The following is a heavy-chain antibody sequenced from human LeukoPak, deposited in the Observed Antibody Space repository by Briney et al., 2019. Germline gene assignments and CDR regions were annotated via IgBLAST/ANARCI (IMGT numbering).Heavy chain of an antibody. V-gene: IGHV4-59*01. CDR3: ARGPRYNWNYGWYMDV. CDR1: GGSISSYY. Sequence: SETLSLTCTVSGGSISSYYWSWIRQPPGKGLEWIGYIYYSGSTNYNPSLKSRVTISVDPSKNQFSLKLSSVTAADTAVYYCARGPRYNWNYGWYMDVWGKGTTVTVSS. CDR2: IYYSGST. D-gene: IGHD1-7*01. J-gene: IGHJ6*03.